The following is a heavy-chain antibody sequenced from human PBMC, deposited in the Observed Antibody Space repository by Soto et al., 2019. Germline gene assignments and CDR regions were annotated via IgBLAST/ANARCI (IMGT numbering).Heavy chain of an antibody. CDR3: ARILGYCSGGSCDY. J-gene: IGHJ4*02. CDR1: GYTFTSYA. Sequence: QVHLVQSGAEVKKPRASVKVSCKASGYTFTSYAMHWVRQAPGQRLEWMGWINAGNGNTKYSQKFQGRVTITRDTSASTAYMELSSLRSEDTAVYYCARILGYCSGGSCDYWGQGTLVTVSS. CDR2: INAGNGNT. D-gene: IGHD2-15*01. V-gene: IGHV1-3*01.